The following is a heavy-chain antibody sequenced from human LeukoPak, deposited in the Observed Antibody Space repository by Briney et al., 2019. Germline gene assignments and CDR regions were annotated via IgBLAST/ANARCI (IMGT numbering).Heavy chain of an antibody. CDR2: ISYDGSDK. D-gene: IGHD6-6*01. CDR3: AKLWDRSIAAPIDD. V-gene: IGHV3-30*18. J-gene: IGHJ4*02. Sequence: GGSLRLSCAASGFTFTSYGMHWVRQAPGKGLEWVAVISYDGSDKSYADSVKGRFTISRDNSKNTLYLQMNSLRAEDTAVYYCAKLWDRSIAAPIDDWGQGTLVTVSS. CDR1: GFTFTSYG.